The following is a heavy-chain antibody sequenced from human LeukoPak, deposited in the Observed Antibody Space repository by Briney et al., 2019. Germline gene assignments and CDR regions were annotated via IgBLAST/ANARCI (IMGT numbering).Heavy chain of an antibody. Sequence: GGSLRLSCAASGFIFSNYGMNWVRQAPGKGLEWVAAISASGSATSYADSVRGRFTISRDNSKNTLYLQMNSLRAEDTAVYYCARSYDSSGGKEYFQHWGQGTLVTVSS. V-gene: IGHV3-23*01. CDR3: ARSYDSSGGKEYFQH. CDR1: GFIFSNYG. D-gene: IGHD3-22*01. J-gene: IGHJ1*01. CDR2: ISASGSAT.